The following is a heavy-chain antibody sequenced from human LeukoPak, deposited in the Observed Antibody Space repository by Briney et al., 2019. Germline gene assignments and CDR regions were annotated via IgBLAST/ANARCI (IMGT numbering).Heavy chain of an antibody. Sequence: GGSLRLSCEASGFTFEDYGMTWVRQRPGKGLEYVCEINWNGDNPVYENSLRGRFTISRDNAKNSVYLQMSSLRVDDTAFYYCARRSVAGATTGYYYDSWGQGTLVTISS. CDR3: ARRSVAGATTGYYYDS. V-gene: IGHV3-20*04. CDR1: GFTFEDYG. J-gene: IGHJ4*02. D-gene: IGHD1-26*01. CDR2: INWNGDNP.